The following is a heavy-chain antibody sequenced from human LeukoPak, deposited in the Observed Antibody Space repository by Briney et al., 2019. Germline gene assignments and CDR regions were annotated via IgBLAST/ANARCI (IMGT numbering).Heavy chain of an antibody. J-gene: IGHJ4*02. Sequence: GGSLRLSCAASGFTFSSYAMSWVRQAPGKRLEWVSAISGSGGSTYYADSVKGRFTISRDNSKNTLYLQMNSLRAEDTAVYYCAKDPSPYYDILTGLDYWGQGTLVTVSS. V-gene: IGHV3-23*01. D-gene: IGHD3-9*01. CDR2: ISGSGGST. CDR1: GFTFSSYA. CDR3: AKDPSPYYDILTGLDY.